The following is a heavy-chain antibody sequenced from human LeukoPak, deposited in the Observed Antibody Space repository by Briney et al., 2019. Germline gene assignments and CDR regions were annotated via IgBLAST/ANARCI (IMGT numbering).Heavy chain of an antibody. J-gene: IGHJ4*02. D-gene: IGHD3-10*01. CDR3: ARDRPTIGRGFPLFDY. CDR2: IYYSGST. Sequence: SETLSLTCTVSGGSISSYYWSWIRQPPGKGLEWIGYIYYSGSTNYNPSLKSRVTISVDTSKNQFSLKLSSVTAADTAVYYCARDRPTIGRGFPLFDYWGQGTLVTVSS. CDR1: GGSISSYY. V-gene: IGHV4-59*01.